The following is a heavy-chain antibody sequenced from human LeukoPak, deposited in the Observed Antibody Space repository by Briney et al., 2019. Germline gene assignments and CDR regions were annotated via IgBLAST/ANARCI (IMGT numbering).Heavy chain of an antibody. CDR1: GFTFNSFA. CDR2: ISGSDGTS. Sequence: GGSLRLSCAASGFTFNSFAMNWVRQAPGKGLEWVSSISGSDGTSHYADFVKGRFTISRDNSKNTPYLQMNSLRAEDTAAYYCAKSLGVGGYTRYKGFDQWGQGTLVVVSS. D-gene: IGHD3-16*02. J-gene: IGHJ4*02. V-gene: IGHV3-23*01. CDR3: AKSLGVGGYTRYKGFDQ.